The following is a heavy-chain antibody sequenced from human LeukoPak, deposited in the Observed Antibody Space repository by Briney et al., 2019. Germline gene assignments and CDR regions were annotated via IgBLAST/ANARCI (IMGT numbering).Heavy chain of an antibody. D-gene: IGHD3/OR15-3a*01. J-gene: IGHJ6*02. V-gene: IGHV3-21*01. CDR2: ISSSSSYI. Sequence: GGSLRLSCAASGFTFSSYSMNWVRQAPGKGLEWVSSISSSSSYIYYADSVKGRFTISRDNAKNSLYLQMNSLRAEDTAVYYCARSDTGLDWDDGMDVWGQGTTVTVSS. CDR3: ARSDTGLDWDDGMDV. CDR1: GFTFSSYS.